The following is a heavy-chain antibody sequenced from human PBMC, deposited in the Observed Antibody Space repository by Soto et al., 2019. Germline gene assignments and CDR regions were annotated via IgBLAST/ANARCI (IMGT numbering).Heavy chain of an antibody. D-gene: IGHD6-19*01. CDR2: VNHNGRN. Sequence: QLHQQQWGAGLLKPSETLSLTCAVYGGSFSGYFWNWIRQTPGKGLEWIGKVNHNGRNNYNPSLKSRATISLDMSKNQISLKLTSVTAADTAVYYCARGGSSDWQVAFDFWGQGTMVTVSS. CDR3: ARGGSSDWQVAFDF. V-gene: IGHV4-34*02. CDR1: GGSFSGYF. J-gene: IGHJ3*01.